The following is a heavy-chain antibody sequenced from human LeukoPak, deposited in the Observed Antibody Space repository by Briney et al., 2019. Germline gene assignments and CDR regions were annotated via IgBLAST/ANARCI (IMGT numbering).Heavy chain of an antibody. Sequence: GGSLRLSCAASGFSFSSSGMHWVRQAPGKGPEWVAFTRFDDSYKAYGDSVKGRFTISRDNSKNTLYLQMNSLKTEDTAVYYCTTDLDYSYYFDYWGQGTLVTVSS. CDR3: TTDLDYSYYFDY. V-gene: IGHV3-30*02. J-gene: IGHJ4*02. D-gene: IGHD2-15*01. CDR2: TRFDDSYK. CDR1: GFSFSSSG.